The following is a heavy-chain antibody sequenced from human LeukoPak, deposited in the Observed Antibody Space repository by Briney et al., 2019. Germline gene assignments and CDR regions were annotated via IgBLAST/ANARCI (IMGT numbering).Heavy chain of an antibody. CDR1: GYTFTSYG. CDR3: AILTPNSSSWYIPSDYFDY. Sequence: ASVKVSCKTSGYTFTSYGIIWVRQAPGQGLEWMGWISAYNGNTNYAQKLQGRVTMTTDTSTSTAYMELRSLRSDDTAVYYCAILTPNSSSWYIPSDYFDYWGQGTLVTVSS. J-gene: IGHJ4*02. CDR2: ISAYNGNT. D-gene: IGHD6-13*01. V-gene: IGHV1-18*01.